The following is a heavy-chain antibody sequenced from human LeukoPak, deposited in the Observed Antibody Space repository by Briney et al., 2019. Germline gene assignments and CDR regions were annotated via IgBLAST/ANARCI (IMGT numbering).Heavy chain of an antibody. V-gene: IGHV1-18*01. CDR1: GYTFTSYG. CDR2: ISAYNGNT. D-gene: IGHD3-22*01. J-gene: IGHJ4*02. Sequence: ASVKVSCKASGYTFTSYGISWVRQAPGQGPEWMGWISAYNGNTNYAQKLQGRVTMTEDTSTDTAYMELSSLRSEDTAVYYCATYYYDSSGYSFDYWGQGTLVTVSS. CDR3: ATYYYDSSGYSFDY.